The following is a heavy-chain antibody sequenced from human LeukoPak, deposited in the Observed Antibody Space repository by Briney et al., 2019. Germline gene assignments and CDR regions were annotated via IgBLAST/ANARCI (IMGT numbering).Heavy chain of an antibody. CDR2: IIPIFGTA. CDR3: ARVEDSSGSYAFDI. J-gene: IGHJ3*02. D-gene: IGHD3-22*01. Sequence: SVKVSCKASGGTFSSYAISWVRQAPGQGLEWIGRIIPIFGTANYAQKFQGRVTITTDESTSTAYMELSSLRSEDTAVYYCARVEDSSGSYAFDIWGQGTMVTVSS. V-gene: IGHV1-69*05. CDR1: GGTFSSYA.